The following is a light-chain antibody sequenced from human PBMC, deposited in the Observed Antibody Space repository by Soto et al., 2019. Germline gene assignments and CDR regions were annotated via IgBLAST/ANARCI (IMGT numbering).Light chain of an antibody. Sequence: QSVLTQPASVSGSPGQSITISCTGTSSDVGSYNLVSWYQQHPGEAPKLMIYEGSKRPSGVSNRFSGSKSGNTASLTISGLQAEDEADYYCCSYAGSSTFAYVFGTGTKVTVL. J-gene: IGLJ1*01. CDR2: EGS. CDR1: SSDVGSYNL. CDR3: CSYAGSSTFAYV. V-gene: IGLV2-23*03.